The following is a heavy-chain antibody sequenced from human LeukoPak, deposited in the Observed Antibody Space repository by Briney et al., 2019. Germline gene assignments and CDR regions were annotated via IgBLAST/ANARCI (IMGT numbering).Heavy chain of an antibody. V-gene: IGHV1-8*01. Sequence: GASVKVSCKASGYTFTSYDINWVRQATGQGLEWMGWMNPNSGNTGYAQKFQGRVTMTRNTSISTAYMELSSLRSEDTAVYYCARDLFLFLAGTTGYWGQGTLVTVSS. J-gene: IGHJ4*02. CDR2: MNPNSGNT. D-gene: IGHD1-14*01. CDR3: ARDLFLFLAGTTGY. CDR1: GYTFTSYD.